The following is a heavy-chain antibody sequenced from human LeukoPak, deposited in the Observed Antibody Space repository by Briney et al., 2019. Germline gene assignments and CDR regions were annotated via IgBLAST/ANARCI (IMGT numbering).Heavy chain of an antibody. J-gene: IGHJ4*02. CDR1: GFTFSSYW. CDR2: IHEDGSDK. D-gene: IGHD3-10*01. V-gene: IGHV3-7*01. Sequence: GGSLRLSCAASGFTFSSYWMSWVCQAPGKGLEWVATIHEDGSDKYYVDSVKGRFTISRDNVKNSLYLQMNILRAEDTAVYYCVRDFGSLEDYFDYWGQGTLVSVSS. CDR3: VRDFGSLEDYFDY.